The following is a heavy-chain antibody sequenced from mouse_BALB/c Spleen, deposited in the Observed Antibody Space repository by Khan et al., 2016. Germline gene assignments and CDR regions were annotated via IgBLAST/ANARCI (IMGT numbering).Heavy chain of an antibody. V-gene: IGHV5-17*02. Sequence: EVELVPSLGGVVQPGGSRKLSCAASGFTFSSFGMHWVRQAPEKGLEWVAFISSGSSAIYSADTVKGRFTTSSDNPKTPLFLQMTSIRSEDTAMYYCGGGDYWGQVTTLTVSS. CDR3: GGGDY. CDR1: GFTFSSFG. J-gene: IGHJ2*01. CDR2: ISSGSSAI.